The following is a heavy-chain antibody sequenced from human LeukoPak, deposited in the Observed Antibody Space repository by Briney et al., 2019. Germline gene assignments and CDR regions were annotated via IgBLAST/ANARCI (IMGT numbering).Heavy chain of an antibody. V-gene: IGHV3-48*03. CDR3: ARDSYMFGSDY. CDR2: ISNGGGTI. D-gene: IGHD3-10*02. Sequence: GGSLRLSCVTSGFTFTSYDFNWVRQAPGKGLEWVSYISNGGGTIHYADSVKGRFTISRDNAKNSVFLQMNTLRAEDTAVYYCARDSYMFGSDYWGQGTLVTVSS. J-gene: IGHJ4*02. CDR1: GFTFTSYD.